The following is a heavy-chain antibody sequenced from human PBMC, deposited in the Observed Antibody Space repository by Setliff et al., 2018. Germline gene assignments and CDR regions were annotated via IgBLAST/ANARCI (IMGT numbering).Heavy chain of an antibody. V-gene: IGHV4-39*01. CDR2: IYYSGST. CDR1: GGSISSNTYY. CDR3: ARHYGDSYSYYYIDV. J-gene: IGHJ6*03. Sequence: KTSETLSLTCTVSGGSISSNTYYWGWIRQPPGKGLEWITTIYYSGSTYYNPSLKSRVTISVDTSENQFSVKLSSVTAADTAVYYCARHYGDSYSYYYIDVWGNGTTVTVSS. D-gene: IGHD4-17*01.